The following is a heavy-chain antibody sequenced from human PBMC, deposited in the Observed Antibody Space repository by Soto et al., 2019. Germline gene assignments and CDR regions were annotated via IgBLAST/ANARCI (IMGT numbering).Heavy chain of an antibody. CDR3: ARDHSYEIQVLDY. D-gene: IGHD3-3*01. CDR1: GYTFTSYG. CDR2: ISAYNGNT. Sequence: AGEKVSCTASGYTFTSYGISWVLQAPGQGLEWMGWISAYNGNTNDAQKLQGRVPMTTDTYTSTAYMELRSLRSDDTAVYYCARDHSYEIQVLDYWGQGTLVPVSS. J-gene: IGHJ4*02. V-gene: IGHV1-18*04.